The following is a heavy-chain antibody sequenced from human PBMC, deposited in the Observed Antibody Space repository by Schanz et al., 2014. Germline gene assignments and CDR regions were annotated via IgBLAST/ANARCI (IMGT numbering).Heavy chain of an antibody. V-gene: IGHV1-18*01. D-gene: IGHD3-3*01. CDR2: ISADNGNT. CDR1: GYTFTSYG. J-gene: IGHJ6*02. Sequence: QVQLVQSGAEVKKPGASVKVSCKASGYTFTSYGISWVRQAPGQGLEWMGWISADNGNTNYAQRLQGRVTMTTDTSTSTAYMELRSLRSDDTAVYYCARGQYYDFWSGYYKYYGMDVWGQGTTVTVSS. CDR3: ARGQYYDFWSGYYKYYGMDV.